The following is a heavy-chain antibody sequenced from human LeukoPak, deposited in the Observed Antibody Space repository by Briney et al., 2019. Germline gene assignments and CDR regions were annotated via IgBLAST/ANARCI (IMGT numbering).Heavy chain of an antibody. D-gene: IGHD6-19*01. V-gene: IGHV4-34*01. CDR1: EMSFSAYY. CDR2: INYGGST. Sequence: PSETLSLTCAVSEMSFSAYYWNWIRQSPGKGLEWIGEINYGGSTKYTPSLEGRGTILIDTSKNQFSLKLTSVTAADTAVYYCARGFPPGSGSRGSHAFDVWGQGTMLTVSS. CDR3: ARGFPPGSGSRGSHAFDV. J-gene: IGHJ3*01.